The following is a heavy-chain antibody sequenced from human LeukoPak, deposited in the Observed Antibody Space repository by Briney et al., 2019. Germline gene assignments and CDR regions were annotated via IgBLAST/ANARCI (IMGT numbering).Heavy chain of an antibody. CDR2: FSHSGST. CDR1: GGSISSGGYY. CDR3: VRGAYYDFIIRIRNAFDI. Sequence: SQTLSLTCTVSGGSISSGGYYWSWIRQPPGKGLEWIGYFSHSGSTYYSSSLKSRVTISVDRSKNQFSLNLSSVTAADTAVYYCVRGAYYDFIIRIRNAFDIWGQGTMVTVSS. D-gene: IGHD3-3*01. V-gene: IGHV4-30-2*01. J-gene: IGHJ3*02.